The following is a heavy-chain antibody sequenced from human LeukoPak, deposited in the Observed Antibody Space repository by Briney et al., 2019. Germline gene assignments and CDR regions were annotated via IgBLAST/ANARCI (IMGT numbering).Heavy chain of an antibody. D-gene: IGHD3-10*01. CDR3: ARRDGSGSSPYYFDY. J-gene: IGHJ4*02. Sequence: PSETLSLTCTVSGGSISSSSYYWSWIRQPPGKGLEWIGEINHSGSTNYNPSLKSRVTISVDTSKNQFSLKLSSVTAADTAVYYCARRDGSGSSPYYFDYWGQGTLVTVSS. CDR2: INHSGST. CDR1: GGSISSSSYY. V-gene: IGHV4-39*07.